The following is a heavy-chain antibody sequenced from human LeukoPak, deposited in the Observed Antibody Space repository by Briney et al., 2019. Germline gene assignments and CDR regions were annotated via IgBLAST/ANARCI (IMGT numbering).Heavy chain of an antibody. D-gene: IGHD3-16*02. Sequence: SVKVSCKASGGTFSSYAISWVRQAPGQGLEWMGGIIPIFGTANYAQKFQGRVTITTDGSTSTAYMELSSLRSEDTAVYYCARVGLRLGELSSLPIYYFDYWGQGTLVTVSS. CDR2: IIPIFGTA. V-gene: IGHV1-69*05. J-gene: IGHJ4*02. CDR1: GGTFSSYA. CDR3: ARVGLRLGELSSLPIYYFDY.